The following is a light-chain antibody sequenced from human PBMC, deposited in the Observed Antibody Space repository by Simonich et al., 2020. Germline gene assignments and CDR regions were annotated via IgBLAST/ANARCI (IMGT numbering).Light chain of an antibody. CDR3: QQYYSTPYT. CDR2: WAS. Sequence: DIVMTQSPDSLAVSLGVRATINCKSSQSVLYSSNNKNYLAWYQQKPGQPPKLLIYWASTRESGFPDRFSGSGSGTDFTLTISSLQAEDVVVYYCQQYYSTPYTFGQGTKLEIK. CDR1: QSVLYSSNNKNY. J-gene: IGKJ2*01. V-gene: IGKV4-1*01.